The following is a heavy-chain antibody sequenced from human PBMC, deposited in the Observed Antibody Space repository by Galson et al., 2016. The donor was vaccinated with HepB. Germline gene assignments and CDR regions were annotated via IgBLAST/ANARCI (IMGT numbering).Heavy chain of an antibody. J-gene: IGHJ4*02. CDR3: ARAGRGTWFEINY. V-gene: IGHV3-11*05. D-gene: IGHD3-10*01. CDR2: ISSSGSFT. Sequence: SLRLSCAASGFIFSDYYMSRIRQAPGKGLEWVSYISSSGSFTNYADAVKGRFTISRDNAKNSLFLHTDSLRADDTAVYYCARAGRGTWFEINYWGQGSLVTVSS. CDR1: GFIFSDYY.